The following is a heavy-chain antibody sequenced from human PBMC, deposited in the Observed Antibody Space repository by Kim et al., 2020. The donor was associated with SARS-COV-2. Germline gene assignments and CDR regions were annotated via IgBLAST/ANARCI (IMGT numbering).Heavy chain of an antibody. J-gene: IGHJ6*02. Sequence: GGSLRLSCAASGFTFSSYGMHWVRQAPGKGLEWVAVISYDGSNKYYADSVKGRFTISRDNSKNTLYLQMNSLRAEDTAVYYCAKDFGCSSTSCYISGYYYYCGMDVWGQGTTVTVSS. CDR3: AKDFGCSSTSCYISGYYYYCGMDV. V-gene: IGHV3-30*18. D-gene: IGHD2-2*02. CDR1: GFTFSSYG. CDR2: ISYDGSNK.